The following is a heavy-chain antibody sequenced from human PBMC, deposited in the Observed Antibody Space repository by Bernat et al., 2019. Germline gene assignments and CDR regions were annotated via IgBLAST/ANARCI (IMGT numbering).Heavy chain of an antibody. J-gene: IGHJ4*02. Sequence: QVQLVESGGGVVQPGRSLRLSCAASGFTFSSYAMHWVRQAPGKGLEWVAVISYDGSNKYYADSVKGRFTISRDNSKNTLYLQMNSLRAEDTAVYYCARMYSSSGDYFDYWGQGTLVTVSS. V-gene: IGHV3-30-3*01. CDR2: ISYDGSNK. CDR3: ARMYSSSGDYFDY. D-gene: IGHD6-6*01. CDR1: GFTFSSYA.